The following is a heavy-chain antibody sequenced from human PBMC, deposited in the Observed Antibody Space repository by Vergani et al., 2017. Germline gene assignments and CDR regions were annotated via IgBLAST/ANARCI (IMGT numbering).Heavy chain of an antibody. Sequence: QVQLAESGGGRVQPGRSLRLSCAASGFSFSSHAIHWVRQAPGKGLEWVAVISNDGSKKYYADSVKGRFTISRDNSKNTLDLQMNSLRTQDTAGYYCAKAGSVTAGSLQYNFGMDVWGKGTTVTVSA. CDR3: AKAGSVTAGSLQYNFGMDV. D-gene: IGHD3-10*01. V-gene: IGHV3-30*18. J-gene: IGHJ6*04. CDR1: GFSFSSHA. CDR2: ISNDGSKK.